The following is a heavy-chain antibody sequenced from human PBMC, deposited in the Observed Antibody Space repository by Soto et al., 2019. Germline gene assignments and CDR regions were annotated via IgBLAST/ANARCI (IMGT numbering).Heavy chain of an antibody. V-gene: IGHV3-15*01. CDR3: TTGKAVAGPRVDAFDI. CDR1: GFTFINAW. D-gene: IGHD6-19*01. J-gene: IGHJ3*02. Sequence: GGSLRLSCAASGFTFINAWVIWFRQSAGKGLEWVGRIKSKTDGGTTDYAAPVKGRFTISRDDSKNTLYLQMNSLKTEDTAVYYRTTGKAVAGPRVDAFDIWGQGKMVTVSS. CDR2: IKSKTDGGTT.